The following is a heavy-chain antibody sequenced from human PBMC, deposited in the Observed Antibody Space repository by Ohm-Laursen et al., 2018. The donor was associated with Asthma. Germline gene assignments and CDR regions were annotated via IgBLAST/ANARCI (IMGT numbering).Heavy chain of an antibody. J-gene: IGHJ6*02. Sequence: SETLSLTCAVYGGSFSGYYWSWIRQPPGKGLEWIGEINHSGSTNYNPSLKSRVTISVDTSKNQFSLKLSSVTAADTAVYYCARGRTDYYDSSGYYYGMDVWGQGTTVTVSS. V-gene: IGHV4-34*01. D-gene: IGHD3-22*01. CDR1: GGSFSGYY. CDR3: ARGRTDYYDSSGYYYGMDV. CDR2: INHSGST.